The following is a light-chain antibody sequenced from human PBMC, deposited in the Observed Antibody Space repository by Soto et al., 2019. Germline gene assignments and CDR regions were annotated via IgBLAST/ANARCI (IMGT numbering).Light chain of an antibody. J-gene: IGLJ3*02. V-gene: IGLV1-44*01. Sequence: QSVLTQPPSASGTPGQRVTISCSGSSSNIGSNTVNWYQQLPGTAPKVLIYSNNQRPSGVPDRFSGSKSGTSASLAISGLQSEDEADYYCSTWDDSLNGPGFGGGTKVTVL. CDR2: SNN. CDR1: SSNIGSNT. CDR3: STWDDSLNGPG.